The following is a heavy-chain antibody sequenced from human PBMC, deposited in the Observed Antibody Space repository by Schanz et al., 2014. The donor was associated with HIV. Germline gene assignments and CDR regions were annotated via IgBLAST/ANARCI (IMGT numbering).Heavy chain of an antibody. D-gene: IGHD2-2*01. V-gene: IGHV1-2*02. CDR1: DYRFTAYY. J-gene: IGHJ6*02. CDR3: ARELITVPNSYYSHFGMAV. Sequence: QVQLVQSGAEVKKPGASVRVSCKASDYRFTAYYMHWVRQAPGQGLEWMGWIDPNSGDTNYAPKFQGRVTVTSDTSIRTTYMEVRRLRYDDTAVYFCARELITVPNSYYSHFGMAVWGQGTTVTVSS. CDR2: IDPNSGDT.